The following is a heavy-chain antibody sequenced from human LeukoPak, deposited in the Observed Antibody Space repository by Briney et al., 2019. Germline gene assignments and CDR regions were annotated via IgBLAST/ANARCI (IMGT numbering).Heavy chain of an antibody. J-gene: IGHJ4*02. D-gene: IGHD2-15*01. CDR1: GFIFSSYW. Sequence: PGGSLRLSCAASGFIFSSYWMHWVRQAPGKGLVWVSRINGDGSSPIYADSVKGRFTISRDNAKNTLYLQMNSLRVEDGAVYYCARDGRLPDYWGQGTLVTVSS. CDR2: INGDGSSP. V-gene: IGHV3-74*01. CDR3: ARDGRLPDY.